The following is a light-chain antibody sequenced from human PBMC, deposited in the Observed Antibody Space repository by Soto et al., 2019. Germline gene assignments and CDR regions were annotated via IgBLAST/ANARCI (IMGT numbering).Light chain of an antibody. J-gene: IGLJ2*01. Sequence: SYELTQPLSVSVALGQTARITCGGNNIGSKNVHWYQQKPGQAPELVIYRDSNRPSGIPERFSGSNSGNTATLTISRAQAGDEADYYCQVWDSSTHVVFGGGTKLTVL. V-gene: IGLV3-9*01. CDR1: NIGSKN. CDR2: RDS. CDR3: QVWDSSTHVV.